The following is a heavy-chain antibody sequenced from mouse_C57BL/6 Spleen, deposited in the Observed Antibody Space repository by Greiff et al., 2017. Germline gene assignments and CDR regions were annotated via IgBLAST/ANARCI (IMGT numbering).Heavy chain of an antibody. Sequence: QVQLQQPGAELVMPGASVKLSCKASGYTFTSYWMHWVKQRPGQGLEWIGEIDPSDSYTNYNQKFKGKSTLTVDKSSSTAYMQLSSLTSEDSAVYYCARKGYSNLWYFDVWGTGTTVTVSS. CDR1: GYTFTSYW. CDR3: ARKGYSNLWYFDV. J-gene: IGHJ1*03. D-gene: IGHD2-5*01. V-gene: IGHV1-69*01. CDR2: IDPSDSYT.